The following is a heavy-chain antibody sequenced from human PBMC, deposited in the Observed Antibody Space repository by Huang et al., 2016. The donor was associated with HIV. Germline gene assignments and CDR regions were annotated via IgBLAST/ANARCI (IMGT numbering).Heavy chain of an antibody. V-gene: IGHV3-21*01. Sequence: DVQLVESGGGLVKPGGSLRLSCAASGFSFDSFAMHWVRQAPGKGLEWVASITASSSFKGYAVSLTGRFTVSRDNAKNSLYLQMNSLRPEDTAVYYCVRENYGSGSTLHWFDPWGQGTLVTVSS. CDR2: ITASSSFK. CDR1: GFSFDSFA. CDR3: VRENYGSGSTLHWFDP. D-gene: IGHD3-10*01. J-gene: IGHJ5*02.